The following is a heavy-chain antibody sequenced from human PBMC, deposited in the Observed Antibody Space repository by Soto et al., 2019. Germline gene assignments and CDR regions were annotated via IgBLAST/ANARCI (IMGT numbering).Heavy chain of an antibody. CDR3: TRDDVHCNVVRGSGGPMDV. Sequence: EVQLVESGGALVQPGGSLRLSCAASGFSVNSKYMSWVRQAPGKGLEWVSLIQSGGSTYYAGSVKGRFTISRDFSWNTLFLQMNSVRVEDTAVYYCTRDDVHCNVVRGSGGPMDVLVKGITVTVSA. CDR1: GFSVNSKY. V-gene: IGHV3-66*01. J-gene: IGHJ6*04. D-gene: IGHD2-8*01. CDR2: IQSGGST.